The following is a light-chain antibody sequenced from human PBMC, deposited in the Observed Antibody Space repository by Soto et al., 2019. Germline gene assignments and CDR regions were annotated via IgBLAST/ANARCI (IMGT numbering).Light chain of an antibody. CDR1: QSVSNN. Sequence: EIVMTQSPATLSVSPGERATLSCRASQSVSNNLAWYQRKPGQAPRLLIYGASTRATGMPARFSGSGSGTEFTLTISSLQSEDFAVYYCQQYNNWPPGFGRGTKVDIK. J-gene: IGKJ4*01. V-gene: IGKV3-15*01. CDR2: GAS. CDR3: QQYNNWPPG.